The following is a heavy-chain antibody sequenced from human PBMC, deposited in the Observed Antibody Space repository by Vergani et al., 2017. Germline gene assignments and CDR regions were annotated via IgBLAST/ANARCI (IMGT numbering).Heavy chain of an antibody. V-gene: IGHV1-69*17. Sequence: QVQLVQSGAEVNKPGSSLKVSCKASGGTFSSYAISWVRQAPGQGLEWMGAIIGIFGIAYYAQKFQDRVTITADKSTSTAYMELSSLRSEDTAVYYCAMDSPLQGRRCYDDSSGAGAFDIWGQGTMVTVSS. CDR1: GGTFSSYA. J-gene: IGHJ3*02. CDR2: IIGIFGIA. CDR3: AMDSPLQGRRCYDDSSGAGAFDI. D-gene: IGHD3-22*01.